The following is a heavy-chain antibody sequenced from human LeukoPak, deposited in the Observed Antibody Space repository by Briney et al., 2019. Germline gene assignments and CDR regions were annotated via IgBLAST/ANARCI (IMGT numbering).Heavy chain of an antibody. Sequence: PGGSLRLSCAASRLTVSSSYMSWVRQAPGKGLEWVSVIYDGGSTYYADSVKGRFTISRDNSKNTLYLQMNSLRAEDTAVYYCARWGHNCSGGSCYGGQIDYWGQGTLVTVSS. CDR2: IYDGGST. V-gene: IGHV3-53*01. D-gene: IGHD2-15*01. CDR3: ARWGHNCSGGSCYGGQIDY. J-gene: IGHJ4*02. CDR1: RLTVSSSY.